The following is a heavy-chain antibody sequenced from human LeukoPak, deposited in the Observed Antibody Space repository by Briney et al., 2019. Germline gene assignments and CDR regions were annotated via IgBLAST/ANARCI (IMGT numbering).Heavy chain of an antibody. D-gene: IGHD5-18*01. V-gene: IGHV4-39*07. CDR3: ARRPYSYGRLPFDY. J-gene: IGHJ4*02. CDR2: INHSGST. CDR1: GDSIGSSSDY. Sequence: PSETLSLTCIVSGDSIGSSSDYWGWIRQPPGKGLEWIGEINHSGSTNYNPSLKSRVTISVDTSKNQFSLKLSSVTAADTAVYYCARRPYSYGRLPFDYWGQGTLVTVSS.